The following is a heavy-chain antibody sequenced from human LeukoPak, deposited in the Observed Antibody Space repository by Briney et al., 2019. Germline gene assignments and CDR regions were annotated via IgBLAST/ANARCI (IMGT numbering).Heavy chain of an antibody. CDR2: INPSGGST. Sequence: GASVKVSCKASGYTFTSYYMHWVRQAPGQGLEWMGIINPSGGSTSYAQKFQGRVTMTRDTSTSTVYMELSSLRSEDTAVYYCARAPDYVWGSYTYFDYWGQGTLVTVSS. CDR1: GYTFTSYY. J-gene: IGHJ4*02. D-gene: IGHD3-16*01. V-gene: IGHV1-46*01. CDR3: ARAPDYVWGSYTYFDY.